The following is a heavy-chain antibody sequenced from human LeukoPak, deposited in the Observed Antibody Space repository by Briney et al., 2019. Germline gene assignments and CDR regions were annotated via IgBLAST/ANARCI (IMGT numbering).Heavy chain of an antibody. CDR2: IYYGGST. CDR3: AKSTYYYDTFVNAFDF. V-gene: IGHV4-39*07. CDR1: GGLMSNYY. J-gene: IGHJ3*01. Sequence: SETLSLTCSVSGGLMSNYYWSWIRQPPGKGLEWIGSIYYGGSTYYNASLRSRVTTSVDTSKNQFSLKLSSVTAADTAVYYCAKSTYYYDTFVNAFDFWGQGTVVTVSS. D-gene: IGHD3-22*01.